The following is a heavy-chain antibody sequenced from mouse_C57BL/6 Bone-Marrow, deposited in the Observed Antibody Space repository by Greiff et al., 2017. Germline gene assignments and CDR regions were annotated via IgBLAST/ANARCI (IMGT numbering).Heavy chain of an antibody. CDR2: ISDGGSYT. CDR1: GFTFSSYA. Sequence: EVKLVESGGGLVKPGGSLKLSCAASGFTFSSYAMSWVRQTPEKRLEWVATISDGGSYTYYPDNVKGRFTISRDNAKNNLYLQMSHLKSEDTAMYYCAREVRFYYGYDRFAYWGQGTLVTVSA. CDR3: AREVRFYYGYDRFAY. D-gene: IGHD2-2*01. J-gene: IGHJ3*01. V-gene: IGHV5-4*01.